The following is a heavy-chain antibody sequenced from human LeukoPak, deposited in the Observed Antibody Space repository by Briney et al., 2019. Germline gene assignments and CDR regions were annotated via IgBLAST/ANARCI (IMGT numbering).Heavy chain of an antibody. CDR2: IHYSETT. J-gene: IGHJ4*02. CDR3: ARRRAVAGFGSPFDY. CDR1: GGSISSSNYY. D-gene: IGHD6-19*01. Sequence: PSETLSLTCTVSGGSISSSNYYWGWIRQPPGKGLEWIASIHYSETTYYNPSLKSRVTISVDTSKNHFSLKLSSVTAADTAVYYCARRRAVAGFGSPFDYWGQGTLVTVSS. V-gene: IGHV4-39*02.